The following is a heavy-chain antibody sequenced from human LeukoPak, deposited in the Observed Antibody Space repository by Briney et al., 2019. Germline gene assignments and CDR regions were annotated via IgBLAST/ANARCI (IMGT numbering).Heavy chain of an antibody. CDR1: ELTFNSNW. J-gene: IGHJ4*02. D-gene: IGHD6-19*01. CDR2: INSDGSTT. V-gene: IGHV3-74*01. CDR3: TSYASGWN. Sequence: GGSLRLACAASELTFNSNWMHWVRQAPGKGLVWVSRINSDGSTTNYADSVKGRFTISRDNAKNTLYLQMNSLRTEDTAVYYCTSYASGWNWGQGTLVTVSS.